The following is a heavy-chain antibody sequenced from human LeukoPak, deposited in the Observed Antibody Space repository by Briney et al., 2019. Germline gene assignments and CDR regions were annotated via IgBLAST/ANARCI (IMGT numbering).Heavy chain of an antibody. CDR2: INPNSGGT. CDR3: ARESPDDYGDYVNDY. CDR1: GGTFSSHA. J-gene: IGHJ4*02. D-gene: IGHD4-17*01. Sequence: ASVKVSCKASGGTFSSHAISWVRQAPGQGLEWMGRINPNSGGTNYAQKFQGRVTMTRDTSISTAYMGLSRLRSDDTAVYYCARESPDDYGDYVNDYWGQGTLVTVSS. V-gene: IGHV1-2*06.